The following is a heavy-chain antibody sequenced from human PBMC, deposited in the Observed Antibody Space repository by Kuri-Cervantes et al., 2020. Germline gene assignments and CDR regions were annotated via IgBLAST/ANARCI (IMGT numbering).Heavy chain of an antibody. Sequence: GESLKISCAASGFTFSRYWMHWVCQPPGKGLEWVSSISSSSSYIYYADSVKGRFTISRDNAKNSLYLQMNSLRAEDTAVYYCARKLTGDSSGYSHFDYWGQGTLVTVSS. J-gene: IGHJ4*02. CDR1: GFTFSRYW. D-gene: IGHD3-22*01. CDR2: ISSSSSYI. V-gene: IGHV3-21*01. CDR3: ARKLTGDSSGYSHFDY.